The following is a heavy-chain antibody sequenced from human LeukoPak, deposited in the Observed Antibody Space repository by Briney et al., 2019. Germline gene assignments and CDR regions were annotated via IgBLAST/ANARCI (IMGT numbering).Heavy chain of an antibody. CDR2: ISYSGST. CDR3: ARVGRGDHTWGSYYFDH. V-gene: IGHV4-59*01. J-gene: IGHJ4*02. CDR1: GDSISSYH. D-gene: IGHD3-16*01. Sequence: PSETLSLTCTVSGDSISSYHWSWIRQPPGKGLEWIGYISYSGSTNYNPSLESRVTISVDTSKNQFSLKLSSVTAADTAVYYCARVGRGDHTWGSYYFDHWGQGTLVTVSS.